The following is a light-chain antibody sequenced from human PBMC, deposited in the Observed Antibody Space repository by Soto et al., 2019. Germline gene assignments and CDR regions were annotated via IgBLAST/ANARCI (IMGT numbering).Light chain of an antibody. Sequence: QSALTQPASASGSPGQSITISCTGTSSDLGAYNFVSWYQQHPGKAPKLMLYDVNNRPSGVPNRFSGSKSGNTASLTISGLQAEDEADYYCSSWAASTTYVFGGGTKVTVL. CDR2: DVN. CDR1: SSDLGAYNF. V-gene: IGLV2-14*03. J-gene: IGLJ1*01. CDR3: SSWAASTTYV.